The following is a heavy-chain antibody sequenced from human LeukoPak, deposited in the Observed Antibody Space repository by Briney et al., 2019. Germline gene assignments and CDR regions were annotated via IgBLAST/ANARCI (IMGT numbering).Heavy chain of an antibody. D-gene: IGHD3-10*01. CDR2: IYTSGST. V-gene: IGHV4-61*02. J-gene: IGHJ4*02. Sequence: PSQTLSLTCTVSGGSISSGSYYWSWIRQLAGKGLEWIGRIYTSGSTNYNPSLKSRVTISVDTSENQFSLKLSSVTAADTAVYYCARGGYYGSGIVYWGQGTLVTVSS. CDR1: GGSISSGSYY. CDR3: ARGGYYGSGIVY.